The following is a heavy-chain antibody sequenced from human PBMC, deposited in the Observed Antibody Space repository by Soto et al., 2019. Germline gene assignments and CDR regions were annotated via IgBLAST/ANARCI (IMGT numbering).Heavy chain of an antibody. CDR3: ARVINPWAFDI. Sequence: EVQLVESGGGLIQPGGSLRLSCAASGFTVSGNYMTWVRQAPGKALEWVSILYSGGPTYYADSVKGRFTISRDNSKNTLYLQINSLRVEDTAVYYCARVINPWAFDIWGQGTMVTVSS. CDR2: LYSGGPT. J-gene: IGHJ3*02. CDR1: GFTVSGNY. V-gene: IGHV3-53*01.